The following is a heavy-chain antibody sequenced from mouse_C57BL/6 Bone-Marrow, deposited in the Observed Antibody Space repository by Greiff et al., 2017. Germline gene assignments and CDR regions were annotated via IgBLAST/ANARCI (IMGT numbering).Heavy chain of an antibody. D-gene: IGHD3-2*02. CDR1: GYTFTSYW. V-gene: IGHV1-69*01. Sequence: QVQLQQPGAELVMPGASVKLSCKASGYTFTSYWMHWVKQRPGQGLEWIGEIDPSDSDTNYNQKFKGKSTLTVDKSSSTAYMQLSSLTSEDSAVYYCARESSGYGYAMDYWGQGTSVTVSS. CDR3: ARESSGYGYAMDY. CDR2: IDPSDSDT. J-gene: IGHJ4*01.